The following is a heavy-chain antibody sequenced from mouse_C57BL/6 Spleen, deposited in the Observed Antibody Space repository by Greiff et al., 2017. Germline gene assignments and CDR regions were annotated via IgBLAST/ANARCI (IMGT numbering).Heavy chain of an antibody. Sequence: EVQRVESGPGLVKPSQSLSLTCSVTGYSITSGYYWNWIRQFPGNKLEWMGYISYDGSNNYNPSLKNRISITRDTSKNQFFLKLNSVTTEDTATYYCARADHYYAMDYWGQGTSFTVSS. CDR3: ARADHYYAMDY. CDR1: GYSITSGYY. CDR2: ISYDGSN. V-gene: IGHV3-6*01. J-gene: IGHJ4*01.